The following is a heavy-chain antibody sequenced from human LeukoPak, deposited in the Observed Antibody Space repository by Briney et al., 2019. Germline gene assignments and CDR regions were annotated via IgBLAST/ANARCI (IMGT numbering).Heavy chain of an antibody. D-gene: IGHD3-3*01. CDR2: IYYSGST. Sequence: PSETLSLTCTVSGGSISSHYWSWIRQPPGKGLEWIGYIYYSGSTNYNPSLKSRVTISVDTSKNQFSLKLSSVTAADTAVYYCASSTKNTYYDFWSGYYYYYYYMDVWGKGTTVTASS. CDR1: GGSISSHY. V-gene: IGHV4-59*11. J-gene: IGHJ6*03. CDR3: ASSTKNTYYDFWSGYYYYYYYMDV.